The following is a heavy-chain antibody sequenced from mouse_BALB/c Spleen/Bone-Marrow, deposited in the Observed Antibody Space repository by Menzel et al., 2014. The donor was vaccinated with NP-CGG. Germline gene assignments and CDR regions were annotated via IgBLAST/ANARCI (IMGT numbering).Heavy chain of an antibody. D-gene: IGHD1-1*01. V-gene: IGHV14-3*02. J-gene: IGHJ3*01. Sequence: EVQLQQSGAEFVKPGASVKLSCTASGFNIKDTYMHWVKQRPEQGLEWIGRIDPANGNIKYDPKFQGKATITADTSSNTAYLQLSSLTSEDTAVYYCAPYYYGRWFANWGQGTLVTVSA. CDR1: GFNIKDTY. CDR3: APYYYGRWFAN. CDR2: IDPANGNI.